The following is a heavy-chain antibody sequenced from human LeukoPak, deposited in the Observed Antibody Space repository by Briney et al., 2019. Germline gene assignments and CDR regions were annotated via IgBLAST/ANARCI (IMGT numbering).Heavy chain of an antibody. CDR2: ISYDGSNK. D-gene: IGHD4-17*01. Sequence: GRSLRLSCAASGFTFSSYGMHWVRQAPGKGLKWVAVISYDGSNKYYADSVKGRFTISRDNSKNTLYLQMNSLRAEDTAVYYCAKDHPDDYGDYIDYWGQGTLVTVSS. CDR1: GFTFSSYG. J-gene: IGHJ4*02. V-gene: IGHV3-30*18. CDR3: AKDHPDDYGDYIDY.